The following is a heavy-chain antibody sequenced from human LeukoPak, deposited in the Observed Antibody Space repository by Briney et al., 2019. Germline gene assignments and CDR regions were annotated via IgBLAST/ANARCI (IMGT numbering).Heavy chain of an antibody. J-gene: IGHJ4*02. CDR1: GGSFSGYY. V-gene: IGHV4-34*01. Sequence: PSETLSLTCAVYGGSFSGYYWSWIRQPPGKGLEWIGGINHSGSTNYNPSLKSRVTISVDTSKNQFSLKLSSVTAADTAVYYCARGRSINDILTGYLDYWGQGTLVTVSS. CDR2: INHSGST. D-gene: IGHD3-9*01. CDR3: ARGRSINDILTGYLDY.